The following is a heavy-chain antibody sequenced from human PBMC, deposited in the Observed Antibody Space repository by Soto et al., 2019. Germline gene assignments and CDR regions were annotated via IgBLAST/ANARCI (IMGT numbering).Heavy chain of an antibody. CDR1: GGSIKSYY. CDR2: IYYSGTT. D-gene: IGHD1-26*01. Sequence: QVQLQESGPGLVKPSETLSLTCSVSGGSIKSYYWSWIRQPPGKGLEWIGYIYYSGTTNYNPSLKRRVTMSVVTSKNQFFLKLSSVAAADSAVFYCGGYGGSYSYIGFDPWCQGALVAVSS. V-gene: IGHV4-59*01. J-gene: IGHJ5*02. CDR3: GGYGGSYSYIGFDP.